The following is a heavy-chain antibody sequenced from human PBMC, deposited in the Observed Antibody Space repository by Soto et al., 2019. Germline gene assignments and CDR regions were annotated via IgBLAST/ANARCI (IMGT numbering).Heavy chain of an antibody. Sequence: PGGSLRLSCTTPGFTFPDYPMSWFRQAPGKGLEWVGFIKSKAFGGTSECAPSVKGRFTISRDDSRNIAYLQMDSLKPEDTAVYYCTRRGGGFWSGYTMDVWGQGTTVTVSS. CDR1: GFTFPDYP. CDR3: TRRGGGFWSGYTMDV. CDR2: IKSKAFGGTS. J-gene: IGHJ6*02. V-gene: IGHV3-49*03. D-gene: IGHD3-3*01.